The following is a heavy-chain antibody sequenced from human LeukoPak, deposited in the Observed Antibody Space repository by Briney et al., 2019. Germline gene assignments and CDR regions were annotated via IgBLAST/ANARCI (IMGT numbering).Heavy chain of an antibody. CDR2: IYVDGRTT. V-gene: IGHV3-74*01. J-gene: IGHJ5*02. CDR1: GFTFSSYW. CDR3: IRDFRSADL. Sequence: PGGSLRLSCAASGFTFSSYWMRWVRQPPGKGLVWVSRIYVDGRTTNYADSVKGRFTISRDNAKNTVYLEMNSLSVEDTATYYCIRDFRSADLWGQGTLVTVTS.